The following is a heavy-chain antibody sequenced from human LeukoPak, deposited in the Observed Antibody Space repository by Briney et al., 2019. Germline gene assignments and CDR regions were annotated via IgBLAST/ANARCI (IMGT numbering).Heavy chain of an antibody. CDR2: ISSSGTTI. CDR1: GFTFSSYS. D-gene: IGHD4-23*01. CDR3: AREVTVVTPGVDN. V-gene: IGHV3-48*04. J-gene: IGHJ4*02. Sequence: PGGSLRLSCAASGFTFSSYSMNWVRQAPGKGLEWVSYISSSGTTIYYADSVKGRFTISRDNAKNSLYLQMNSLRAEDTAVYYCAREVTVVTPGVDNWGQGTLVTVSS.